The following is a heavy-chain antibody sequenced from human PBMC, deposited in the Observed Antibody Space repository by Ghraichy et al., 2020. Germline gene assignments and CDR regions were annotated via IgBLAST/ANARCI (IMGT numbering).Heavy chain of an antibody. V-gene: IGHV4-31*03. CDR2: IYYSGST. D-gene: IGHD3-22*01. CDR1: GGSISSGGYY. CDR3: ARSGYYYGGYFDL. J-gene: IGHJ2*01. Sequence: SETLSLTCTVSGGSISSGGYYWSWIRQHPGKGLEWIGYIYYSGSTYYNPSLKSRVTISVDTSKNQFSLKLSSVTAADTAVYYCARSGYYYGGYFDLWGRGTLVTVSS.